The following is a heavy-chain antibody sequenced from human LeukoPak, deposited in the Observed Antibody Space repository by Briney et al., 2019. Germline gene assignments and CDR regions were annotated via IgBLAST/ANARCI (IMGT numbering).Heavy chain of an antibody. Sequence: GGSLRLSCVPSGFSSSSYWMHWVPQSPGTALVCVSRISSARSDTIYADFVKGRFTISRDNAKNTLYLQMNSLRAEDTAVYYCARDPVYSPYGGLFDYWGQGTLLTVSS. CDR1: GFSSSSYW. V-gene: IGHV3-74*01. CDR3: ARDPVYSPYGGLFDY. CDR2: ISSARSDT. D-gene: IGHD5-12*01. J-gene: IGHJ4*02.